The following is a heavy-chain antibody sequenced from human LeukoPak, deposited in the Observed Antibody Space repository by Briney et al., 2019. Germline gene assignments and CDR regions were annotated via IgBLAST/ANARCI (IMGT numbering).Heavy chain of an antibody. CDR1: GFTFSSYG. CDR2: ISYDGSNK. Sequence: GGSLRLSCADSGFTFSSYGMHWVRQAPGKGLEWVAVISYDGSNKYYADSVKGRFTISRDNSKNTLYLQMNSLRAEDTAVYYCAIIPTVIAGSYFDYWGQGTLVTVSS. D-gene: IGHD4-11*01. J-gene: IGHJ4*02. V-gene: IGHV3-30*03. CDR3: AIIPTVIAGSYFDY.